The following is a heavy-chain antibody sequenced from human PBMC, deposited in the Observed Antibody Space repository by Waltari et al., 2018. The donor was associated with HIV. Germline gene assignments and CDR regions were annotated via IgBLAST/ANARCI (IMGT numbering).Heavy chain of an antibody. D-gene: IGHD3-22*01. V-gene: IGHV3-7*01. CDR1: GFTFNNYW. Sequence: EVQLVESGGGLVQPGGSLRLSCAASGFTFNNYWMTWVRQAPGKGLEWLANRKQDESRKYYVDSEKGRFTISRDNAKNSLFLQMNSLRAEDTAVYYCAREALYDSSGYYFDYWGQGTLVTVSS. CDR2: RKQDESRK. J-gene: IGHJ4*02. CDR3: AREALYDSSGYYFDY.